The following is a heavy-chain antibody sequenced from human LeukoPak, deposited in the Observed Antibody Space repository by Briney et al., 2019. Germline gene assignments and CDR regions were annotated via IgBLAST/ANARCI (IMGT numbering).Heavy chain of an antibody. D-gene: IGHD1-26*01. J-gene: IGHJ4*02. Sequence: ASVKVSCKASGYTFTSYGISWVRQAPGQGLEWMGWTSAYNGNTNYAQKLQGRVTMTTDTSTSTAYMELRSLRSDDTAVYYCARSGSSEWELHFDYWGQGTLVTVSS. CDR3: ARSGSSEWELHFDY. CDR1: GYTFTSYG. V-gene: IGHV1-18*01. CDR2: TSAYNGNT.